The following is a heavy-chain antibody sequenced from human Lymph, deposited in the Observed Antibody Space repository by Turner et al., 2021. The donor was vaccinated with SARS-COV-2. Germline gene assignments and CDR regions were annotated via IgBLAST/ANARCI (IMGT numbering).Heavy chain of an antibody. CDR3: ATVLCSGGSCYYYGMDV. CDR2: FDPEDGET. CDR1: GYTLTELS. J-gene: IGHJ6*02. Sequence: QVQLVQSGAEVKKPGASMQVSCKVSGYTLTELSMHWVRQAPGKGLEWVGGFDPEDGETIYAQKFQGRVTMTEDTSTDTAYMELSSLRSEDTAVYYCATVLCSGGSCYYYGMDVWGQGTTVTVSS. D-gene: IGHD2-15*01. V-gene: IGHV1-24*01.